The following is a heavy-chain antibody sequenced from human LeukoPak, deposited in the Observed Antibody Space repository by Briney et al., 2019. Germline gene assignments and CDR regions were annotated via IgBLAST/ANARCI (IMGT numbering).Heavy chain of an antibody. CDR3: ARDWVGVLADYWGRNWFDP. V-gene: IGHV1-69*04. CDR1: LGTSTSYA. CDR2: IIPIFGIA. Sequence: ASVKISCTASLGTSTSYAISTVRQTPGHGLEWMGSIIPIFGIANSAQKIQGRVTITADKSTSTAYMELSSLRSEDTAVYYCARDWVGVLADYWGRNWFDPWGQGTLVTVSS. J-gene: IGHJ5*02. D-gene: IGHD7-27*01.